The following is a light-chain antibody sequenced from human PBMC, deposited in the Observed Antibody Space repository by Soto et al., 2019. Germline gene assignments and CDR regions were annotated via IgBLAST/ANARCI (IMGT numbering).Light chain of an antibody. CDR2: EVD. J-gene: IGLJ3*02. Sequence: SYVLTQPPSVSVAPGQTAEIACGGHNIGDNSVHWYQQRPGTAPKMIIFEVDKRPSGVPNRFSGSRSGDTASLTVSGLQTEDEGLYYCAAHAGGNTWLFGGGTKLTVL. V-gene: IGLV3-21*02. CDR1: NIGDNS. CDR3: AAHAGGNTWL.